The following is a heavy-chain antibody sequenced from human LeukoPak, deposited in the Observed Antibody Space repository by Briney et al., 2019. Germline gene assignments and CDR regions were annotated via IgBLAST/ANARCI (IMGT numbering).Heavy chain of an antibody. J-gene: IGHJ4*02. D-gene: IGHD4-23*01. CDR3: ARVDYGDHSDFAYFDY. CDR2: INAGNGNT. V-gene: IGHV1-3*01. Sequence: ASVKVSCKASGYTFTSYAMHWVRQAPGQRLELMGWINAGNGNTKYSQEFQGRVTITRDTSASTAYMELSSLRSDDTAVYYCARVDYGDHSDFAYFDYWGQGTLVTVSS. CDR1: GYTFTSYA.